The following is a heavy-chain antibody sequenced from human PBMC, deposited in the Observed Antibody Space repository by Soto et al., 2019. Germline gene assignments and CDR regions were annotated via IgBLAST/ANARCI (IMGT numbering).Heavy chain of an antibody. D-gene: IGHD2-8*01. CDR3: ARAEMVYAISGAFDI. V-gene: IGHV4-59*01. CDR1: GGSISGYY. Sequence: SETLSLTCTVSGGSISGYYWSWIRQPPGKGLEWIGYIYYSGSTNYNPSLKSRVTISVDTSKNQFSLKLSSVTAADTAVYYCARAEMVYAISGAFDIWGQGTRVTVS. CDR2: IYYSGST. J-gene: IGHJ3*02.